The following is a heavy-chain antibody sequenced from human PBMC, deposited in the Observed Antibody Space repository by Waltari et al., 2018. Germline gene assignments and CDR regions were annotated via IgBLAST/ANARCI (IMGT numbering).Heavy chain of an antibody. CDR1: GFTFSSAL. J-gene: IGHJ4*02. CDR3: STGYTRTWHDGY. CDR2: IKRKKDGETT. V-gene: IGHV3-15*01. Sequence: EVQLVESGGGLVKPGGSLRLSCAASGFTFSSALMSGVRQAPGKGVEGGCRIKRKKDGETTDYAEPVKGRFTNSRDDSQNTLYLQISSLRTEDTAVYFCSTGYTRTWHDGYWGQGTLVTVSS. D-gene: IGHD5-12*01.